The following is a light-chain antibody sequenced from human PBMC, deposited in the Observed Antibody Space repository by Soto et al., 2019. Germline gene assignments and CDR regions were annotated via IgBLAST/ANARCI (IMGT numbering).Light chain of an antibody. Sequence: QSALTQPASVSGSAGQSITISCSGTMRDVGAYNLVSWYQQHPGTAPKLIIYEVRNRPSGISSRFSGSRSGNTASLTISGPQPEDEGDYYCSAYTARSPRVFGGGTKLPVL. CDR1: MRDVGAYNL. V-gene: IGLV2-14*01. CDR3: SAYTARSPRV. CDR2: EVR. J-gene: IGLJ3*02.